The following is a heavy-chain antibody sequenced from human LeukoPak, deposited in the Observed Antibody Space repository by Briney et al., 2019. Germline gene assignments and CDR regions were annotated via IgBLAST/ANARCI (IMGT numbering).Heavy chain of an antibody. CDR3: AKKTPGIHPFDS. CDR1: GFTFRTSA. V-gene: IGHV3-23*01. J-gene: IGHJ4*02. CDR2: VGTDSDT. Sequence: PGGSLSLSCAASGFTFRTSAFSWVRQSPGRGLKWFSTVGTDSDTYYADSVKGRFTISRDNSKNPVYLQMTGLRADDTAVYYCAKKTPGIHPFDSWGQGTLVTVS. D-gene: IGHD6-13*01.